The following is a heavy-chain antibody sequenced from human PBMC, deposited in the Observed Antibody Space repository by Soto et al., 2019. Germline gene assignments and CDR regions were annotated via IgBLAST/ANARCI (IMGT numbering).Heavy chain of an antibody. D-gene: IGHD6-25*01. CDR3: ARDPYSSAGWFAP. CDR2: IYYSGST. V-gene: IGHV4-31*03. CDR1: GGSISSGGYY. J-gene: IGHJ5*02. Sequence: QVQLQESGPGLVKPSQTLSLTCTVSGGSISSGGYYWSWIRQHPGKGLEWIGYIYYSGSTYYNPSLKSRVTISVDTSKNQFSLKLSSVTAADTAAYYCARDPYSSAGWFAPWGQGTLDTVSS.